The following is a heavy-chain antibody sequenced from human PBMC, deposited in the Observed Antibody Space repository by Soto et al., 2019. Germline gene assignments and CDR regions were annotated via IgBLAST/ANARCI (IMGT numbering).Heavy chain of an antibody. CDR2: ISWNSGSI. D-gene: IGHD3-3*01. CDR3: AKDIRFTPLYYFDY. Sequence: EVQLVESGGGLVQPGRSLRLSCAASGFTFDDYAMHWVRQAPGKGLEWVSGISWNSGSIGYADSVKGRFTISRDNAKNSLYLQMNSLRAEDTALYYCAKDIRFTPLYYFDYWGQGTLVTVSS. CDR1: GFTFDDYA. J-gene: IGHJ4*02. V-gene: IGHV3-9*01.